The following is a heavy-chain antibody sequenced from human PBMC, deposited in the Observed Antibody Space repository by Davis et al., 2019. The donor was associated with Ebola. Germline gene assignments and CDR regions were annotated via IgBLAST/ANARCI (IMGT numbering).Heavy chain of an antibody. CDR2: IIPIFGTA. J-gene: IGHJ6*02. D-gene: IGHD2-15*01. CDR3: ARDPAGSEDSSYYYYGMDV. V-gene: IGHV1-69*13. Sequence: SVKVSCKASGGTFSSYAISWVRQAPGQGLEWMGGIIPIFGTANYAQKFQGRVTINADESTSTAYMDLSSLRSEDTAVYYCARDPAGSEDSSYYYYGMDVWGQGTTVTVSS. CDR1: GGTFSSYA.